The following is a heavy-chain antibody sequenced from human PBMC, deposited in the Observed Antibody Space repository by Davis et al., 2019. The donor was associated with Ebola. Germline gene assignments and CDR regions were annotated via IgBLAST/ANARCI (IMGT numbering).Heavy chain of an antibody. Sequence: LSLTCAVSGFTFSNYAMGWVRPAPGKGLEWVSGISGSDGSTYDADSVRGRFTISRDNSRNILYLQMNSLRPEDTAVYHCAKGLSQYYYDRGYFDHWGQGTLVTVSS. J-gene: IGHJ4*02. CDR2: ISGSDGST. V-gene: IGHV3-23*01. CDR1: GFTFSNYA. D-gene: IGHD3-22*01. CDR3: AKGLSQYYYDRGYFDH.